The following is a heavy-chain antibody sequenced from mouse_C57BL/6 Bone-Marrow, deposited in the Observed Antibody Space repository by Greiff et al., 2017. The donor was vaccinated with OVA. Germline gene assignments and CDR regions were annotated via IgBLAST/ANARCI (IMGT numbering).Heavy chain of an antibody. Sequence: EVQLQQSGGGLVQPGGSLKLSCVASGFTFSNYWMNWVRQSPEKGLEWVAQIRLKSDNYATHYAESVKGRFTISRDDSKSSVYLQMNNLRAEDTGIYYCTGFYYDYVVFAYWGQGTLVTVSA. CDR1: GFTFSNYW. D-gene: IGHD2-4*01. CDR2: IRLKSDNYAT. V-gene: IGHV6-3*01. CDR3: TGFYYDYVVFAY. J-gene: IGHJ3*01.